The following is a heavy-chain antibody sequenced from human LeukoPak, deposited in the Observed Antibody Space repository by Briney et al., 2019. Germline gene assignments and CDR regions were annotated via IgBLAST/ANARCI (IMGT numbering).Heavy chain of an antibody. J-gene: IGHJ4*02. CDR1: GGSISGYY. CDR2: IYYSGST. V-gene: IGHV4-59*08. Sequence: SETLSLTCTVSGGSISGYYWSRIRQPPGKGLEWIGHIYYSGSTNYNPSLKSRVTISVDTSRNQLSLKLSCVTAADTAVYYCARRGAVYAGNDFDYWGQGTLVSVST. D-gene: IGHD4-23*01. CDR3: ARRGAVYAGNDFDY.